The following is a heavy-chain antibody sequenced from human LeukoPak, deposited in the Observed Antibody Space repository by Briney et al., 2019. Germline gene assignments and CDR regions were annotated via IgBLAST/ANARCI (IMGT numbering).Heavy chain of an antibody. CDR3: AKYPSPMPPVGAFDI. V-gene: IGHV3-23*01. CDR2: ISGSGGST. CDR1: GFTFSSYA. D-gene: IGHD2-2*01. J-gene: IGHJ3*02. Sequence: GGSLRLSCAASGFTFSSYAMSWVRQAPGKGLEWVSAISGSGGSTYYADSVKGRFTISRDNSKNTLCLQMNGLRAEDTAVYYCAKYPSPMPPVGAFDIWGQGTMVTVSS.